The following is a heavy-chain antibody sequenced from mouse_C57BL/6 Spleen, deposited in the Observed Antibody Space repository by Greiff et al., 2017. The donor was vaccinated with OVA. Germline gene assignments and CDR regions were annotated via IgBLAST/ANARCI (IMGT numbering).Heavy chain of an antibody. CDR3: ARDGGGAQATYAMDY. J-gene: IGHJ4*01. D-gene: IGHD3-2*02. CDR2: ISDGGSYT. V-gene: IGHV5-4*01. CDR1: GFTFSSYA. Sequence: EVHLVESGGGLVKPGGSLKLSCAASGFTFSSYAMSWVRQTPEKRLEWVATISDGGSYTYYPDNVKGRFTISRDNAKNNLYLQMSHLKSEDTAMYYCARDGGGAQATYAMDYWGQGTSVTVSS.